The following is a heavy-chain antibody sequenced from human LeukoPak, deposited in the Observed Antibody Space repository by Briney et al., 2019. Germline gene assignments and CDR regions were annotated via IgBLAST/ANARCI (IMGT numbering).Heavy chain of an antibody. D-gene: IGHD3-22*01. CDR3: ARGLDYYDSSGYGR. V-gene: IGHV1-8*01. CDR2: MNPNSGNT. J-gene: IGHJ4*02. CDR1: GYTFTSYD. Sequence: ASVKVSCKASGYTFTSYDINWVRQATGQGLELMGWMNPNSGNTGYAQKFQGRVTMTRNTSISTAYMELSSLRSEDTAVYYCARGLDYYDSSGYGRWGQGTLVTVSS.